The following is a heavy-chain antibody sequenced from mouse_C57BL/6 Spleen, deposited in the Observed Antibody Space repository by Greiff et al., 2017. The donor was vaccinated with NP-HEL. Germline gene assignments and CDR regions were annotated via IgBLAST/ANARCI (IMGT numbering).Heavy chain of an antibody. D-gene: IGHD2-5*01. Sequence: EVKLVESGGGLVKPGGSLKLSCAASGFTFSDYGMHWVRQAPEKGLEWVAYISSGSSTIYYADTVKGRFPISRDNAKNTLFLQMTSLRSEDTAMYYCARGTWSNPDYWGKGTTLTVSS. V-gene: IGHV5-17*01. CDR1: GFTFSDYG. CDR2: ISSGSSTI. CDR3: ARGTWSNPDY. J-gene: IGHJ2*01.